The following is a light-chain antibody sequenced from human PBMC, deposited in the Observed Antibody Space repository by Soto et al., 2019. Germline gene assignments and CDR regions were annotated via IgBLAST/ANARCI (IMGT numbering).Light chain of an antibody. J-gene: IGKJ5*01. CDR3: QQYNNSPIT. CDR2: AAS. V-gene: IGKV3-15*01. Sequence: VVRTQAPATLSVSPGESVTLSCIRSHMVSSNLAWHQQKPGQAPRILMYAASTRATGISARFSGSGSGTEFTLTISSLQSQDFAVYYCQQYNNSPITFGQGTRLEIK. CDR1: HMVSSN.